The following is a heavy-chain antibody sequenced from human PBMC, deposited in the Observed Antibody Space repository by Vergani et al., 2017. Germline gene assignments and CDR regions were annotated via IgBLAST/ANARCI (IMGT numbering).Heavy chain of an antibody. Sequence: QITLKESGPTLVKPTQTLTLTCTFSGFSLSTSGVGVGWIRQPPGKALEWLALIYWNDDKRYSPSLKSRLTITKDTSKNQVVLTMTNIDPVDTATDYCSHTHGYNYVGDFDYWGQGTLVTVAS. V-gene: IGHV2-5*01. D-gene: IGHD5-24*01. CDR2: IYWNDDK. CDR1: GFSLSTSGVG. CDR3: SHTHGYNYVGDFDY. J-gene: IGHJ4*02.